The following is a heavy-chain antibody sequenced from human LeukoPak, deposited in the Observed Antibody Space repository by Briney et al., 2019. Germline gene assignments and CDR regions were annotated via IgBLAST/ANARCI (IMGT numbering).Heavy chain of an antibody. CDR1: GFTFSSYG. CDR3: AKEDYYDSSGLFDY. V-gene: IGHV3-30*18. Sequence: GGSLRLSCAASGFTFSSYGMHWVRQAPGKGLEWVAVISYDGSNKYYADSVKGRFTISRDNSKNTLYLQMNSLRAEDTAVYYCAKEDYYDSSGLFDYWGQGTLVTVSS. D-gene: IGHD3-22*01. J-gene: IGHJ4*02. CDR2: ISYDGSNK.